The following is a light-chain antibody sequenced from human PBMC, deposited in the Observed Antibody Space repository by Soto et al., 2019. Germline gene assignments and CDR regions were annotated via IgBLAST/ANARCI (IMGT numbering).Light chain of an antibody. CDR2: GAS. V-gene: IGKV3-20*01. Sequence: EIVLTQSPGTLSLSPGERATLSCRASQSVSSSYLAWYQQRPGQAPRLLIFGASYRATGIPDRFSGSGSGTDFTLTISRLEPEDFAVYYCQQYSSTHPECTFGPGNRVDSK. CDR3: QQYSSTHPECT. CDR1: QSVSSSY. J-gene: IGKJ3*01.